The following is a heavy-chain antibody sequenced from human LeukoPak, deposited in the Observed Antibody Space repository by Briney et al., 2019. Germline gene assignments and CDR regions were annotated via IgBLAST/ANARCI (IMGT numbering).Heavy chain of an antibody. J-gene: IGHJ4*02. CDR3: AREVLKKHRLD. Sequence: ASVKVSCKTSGYPFSRYLISWVRQAPGQGLEWMGWISAHNGDTKYAQRVQDRLTMTTDTSTSTAYMELRSLTPNDTAVYYCAREVLKKHRLDWGQGTLVTVSS. CDR1: GYPFSRYL. V-gene: IGHV1-18*01. CDR2: ISAHNGDT. D-gene: IGHD3-16*02.